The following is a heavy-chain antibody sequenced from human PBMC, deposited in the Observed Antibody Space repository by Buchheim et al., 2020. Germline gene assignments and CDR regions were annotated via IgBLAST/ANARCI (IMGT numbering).Heavy chain of an antibody. V-gene: IGHV1-69*06. Sequence: QVHLVQSGAEVKKPGSSVKVSCKASGGTSNNFTFSWVRQAPGQGLEWMGGIIPKFDSPTYAPEFKGRLTITADRSTSTVYMQLSSLRSEDTAVYFCARGQSASWFSGSFDPWGQGTL. CDR1: GGTSNNFT. D-gene: IGHD2-2*01. J-gene: IGHJ5*02. CDR2: IIPKFDSP. CDR3: ARGQSASWFSGSFDP.